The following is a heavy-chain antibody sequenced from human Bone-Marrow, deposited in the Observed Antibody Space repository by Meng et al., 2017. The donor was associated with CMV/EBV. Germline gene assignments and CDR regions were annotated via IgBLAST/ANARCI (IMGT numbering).Heavy chain of an antibody. CDR3: ARSHARFLDRLNYYYYYYGMDV. D-gene: IGHD3-3*01. Sequence: SVKVSCKASGGTFSSYSISWVRQAPGQGLEWMGGIIPIFGTANYAQKFQGRVTITTDESTSTAYMELSSLRSEDTAVYYCARSHARFLDRLNYYYYYYGMDVWGQGTTDTVSS. V-gene: IGHV1-69*05. CDR2: IIPIFGTA. CDR1: GGTFSSYS. J-gene: IGHJ6*02.